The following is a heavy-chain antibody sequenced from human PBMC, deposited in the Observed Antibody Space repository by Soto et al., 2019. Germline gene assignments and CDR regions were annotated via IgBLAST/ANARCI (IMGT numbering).Heavy chain of an antibody. J-gene: IGHJ3*02. CDR1: GFTVSSNY. V-gene: IGHV3-66*01. CDR3: ARAWPEITGTTGPEAFDI. Sequence: WGSLRLSCAASGFTVSSNYMSWVRQAPGKGLEWVSVIYSGGSTYYADSVKGRFTISRDNSKNTLYLQMNSLSAEDTAVYYCARAWPEITGTTGPEAFDIWGQGTMVTVSS. CDR2: IYSGGST. D-gene: IGHD1-20*01.